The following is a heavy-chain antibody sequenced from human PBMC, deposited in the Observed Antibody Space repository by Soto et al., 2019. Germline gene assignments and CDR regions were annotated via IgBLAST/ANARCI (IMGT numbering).Heavy chain of an antibody. D-gene: IGHD6-13*01. CDR2: IYYSGST. V-gene: IGHV4-39*01. CDR3: ARCIAAADLDY. CDR1: GGSISSSSYY. J-gene: IGHJ4*02. Sequence: SEPLSLTCTVSGGSISSSSYYWGWIRQPPGKGLEWIGSIYYSGSTYYNPSLKSRVTISVDTSKNQFSLKLSSVTAADTAVYYCARCIAAADLDYWGQGTLVTVSS.